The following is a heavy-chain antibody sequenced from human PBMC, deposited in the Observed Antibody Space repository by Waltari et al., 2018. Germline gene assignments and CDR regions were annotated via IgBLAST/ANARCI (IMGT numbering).Heavy chain of an antibody. CDR2: IYSGGST. J-gene: IGHJ6*03. D-gene: IGHD3-9*01. CDR3: AKGPHDWPMDV. V-gene: IGHV3-23*03. Sequence: EVQLLESGGGLVQPGGSLRLSCAASGFTFSSYAMSWVRQAPGKGLGWVSVIYSGGSTYYADSVKGRFTISRDNSKNTLYLQMNSLRAEDTAVYYCAKGPHDWPMDVWGKGTTVTVSS. CDR1: GFTFSSYA.